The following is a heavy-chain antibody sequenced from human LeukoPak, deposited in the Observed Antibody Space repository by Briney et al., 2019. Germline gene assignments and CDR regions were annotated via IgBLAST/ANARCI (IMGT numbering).Heavy chain of an antibody. Sequence: ASVKVSCKASGYTFTRYTMNWVRQAPGQGLEWMGWISAYNGNTNYAQKLQGRVTMTTDTSTSTAYMELRSLRSDDTAVYYCARGYCSSTSCYEWAYWGQGTLVTVSS. D-gene: IGHD2-2*01. V-gene: IGHV1-18*01. CDR3: ARGYCSSTSCYEWAY. CDR2: ISAYNGNT. J-gene: IGHJ4*02. CDR1: GYTFTRYT.